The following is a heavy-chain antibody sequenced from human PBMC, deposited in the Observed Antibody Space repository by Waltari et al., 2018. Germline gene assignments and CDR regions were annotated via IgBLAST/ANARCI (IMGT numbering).Heavy chain of an antibody. Sequence: EVQLVESGGGLVQPGGSLRLSCAASGFSFSGSWMSWVRQAPGKGLEWVAKIKPDGSGKYYVSSVNGRFAISRDNTKNSLYLQMNSLRADDTAVYYCARDPAFGAFDIWGQGTVVTVSS. V-gene: IGHV3-7*01. CDR1: GFSFSGSW. D-gene: IGHD3-10*01. CDR2: IKPDGSGK. J-gene: IGHJ3*02. CDR3: ARDPAFGAFDI.